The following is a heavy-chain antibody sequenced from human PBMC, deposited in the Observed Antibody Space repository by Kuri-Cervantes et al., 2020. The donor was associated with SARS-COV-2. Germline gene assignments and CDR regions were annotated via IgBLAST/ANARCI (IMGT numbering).Heavy chain of an antibody. J-gene: IGHJ6*02. CDR3: ARDPRTLVHYYYYGMDV. Sequence: GESLKISCAASGFTFSSYDMHWVRQATGKGLEWVSAIGTAGDTYYPGSVKGRFTISRDNAKNSLYLQMNSLRAEDTAVYYCARDPRTLVHYYYYGMDVWGQGTTVTVSS. D-gene: IGHD2-8*02. V-gene: IGHV3-13*01. CDR2: IGTAGDT. CDR1: GFTFSSYD.